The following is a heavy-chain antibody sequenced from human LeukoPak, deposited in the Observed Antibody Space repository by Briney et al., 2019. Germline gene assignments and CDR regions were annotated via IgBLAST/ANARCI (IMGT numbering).Heavy chain of an antibody. D-gene: IGHD1-26*01. CDR3: ARALRIYYYFDY. Sequence: PGGSLRLSCAASGFTFSSYAMSWVRQAPGKGLEWVSSFSGSGGRTYYADSVKGRFTISRDNSKNTLYLQMNSLRAEDTAVYYCARALRIYYYFDYWGQGTLVTVSS. V-gene: IGHV3-23*01. CDR1: GFTFSSYA. J-gene: IGHJ4*02. CDR2: FSGSGGRT.